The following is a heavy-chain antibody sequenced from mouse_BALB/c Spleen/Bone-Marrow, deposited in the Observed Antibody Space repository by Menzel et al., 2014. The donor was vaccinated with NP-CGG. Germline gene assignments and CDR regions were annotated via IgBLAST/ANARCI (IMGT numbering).Heavy chain of an antibody. CDR2: INPNDGRT. CDR1: GYTFTTYW. Sequence: LQESGAELVKPGASVRLSCRASGYTFTTYWMHWVKQRPGQGLEWIGEINPNDGRTNYNEKFKNKATLTVDKSSSTAYMQLSSLTSEDSAVYYCARDYGYGAGFAWFVYWGQGTLVTVSA. J-gene: IGHJ3*01. D-gene: IGHD2-14*01. V-gene: IGHV1S81*02. CDR3: ARDYGYGAGFAWFVY.